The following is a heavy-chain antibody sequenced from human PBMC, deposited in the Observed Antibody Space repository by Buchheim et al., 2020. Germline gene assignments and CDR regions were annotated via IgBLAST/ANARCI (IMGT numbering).Heavy chain of an antibody. CDR3: ARDGPPYCSGGSCYMDV. D-gene: IGHD2-15*01. CDR1: GFTFSDYY. CDR2: IKQDGSEK. Sequence: VQLVESGGGLVKPGGSLRLSCAASGFTFSDYYMSWVRQAPGKGLEWVANIKQDGSEKYYVDSVKGRFTISRDNAKNSLYLQMNSLRAEDTAVYYCARDGPPYCSGGSCYMDVWGQGTT. V-gene: IGHV3-7*01. J-gene: IGHJ6*02.